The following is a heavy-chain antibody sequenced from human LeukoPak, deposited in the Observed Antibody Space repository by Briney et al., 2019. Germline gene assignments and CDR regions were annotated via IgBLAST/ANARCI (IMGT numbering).Heavy chain of an antibody. Sequence: SETLSLTCTVSGGSISSYYWSWIRQPPGKGLEWIGYIYYSGSTNYNPSLKSRVTISVDTSKNQFSLTLSSVTAADTAVYYCARVRSGWYEAFDIWGQGTMVTVSS. CDR2: IYYSGST. D-gene: IGHD6-19*01. CDR3: ARVRSGWYEAFDI. J-gene: IGHJ3*02. CDR1: GGSISSYY. V-gene: IGHV4-59*01.